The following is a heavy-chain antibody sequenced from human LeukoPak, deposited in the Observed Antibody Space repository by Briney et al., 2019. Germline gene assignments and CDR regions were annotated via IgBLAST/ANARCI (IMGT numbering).Heavy chain of an antibody. D-gene: IGHD3-22*01. V-gene: IGHV3-7*03. CDR1: GFTFSSYW. J-gene: IGHJ3*02. CDR3: AKAWTYYYDRAADAFDI. CDR2: IKQDGSEK. Sequence: GGSLRLSCAASGFTFSSYWMSWVRQAPGKGLEWVANIKQDGSEKYYVDSVKGRFTISRDNAKNSLYLQMNSLRAEDTAVYYCAKAWTYYYDRAADAFDIWGQGTMVTVSS.